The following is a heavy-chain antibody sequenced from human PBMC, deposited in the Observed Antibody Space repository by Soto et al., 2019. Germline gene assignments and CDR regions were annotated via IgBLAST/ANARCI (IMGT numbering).Heavy chain of an antibody. CDR3: ARDYDILTGFPPQASDI. Sequence: GGSLRLSCAASGFTFSSYGMHWVRQAPGKGLEWVAVIWYDGSNKYYADSVKGRFTISRDNSKNTLYLQMNSLRAEDTAVYYCARDYDILTGFPPQASDIWGQGTMVTVSS. CDR2: IWYDGSNK. CDR1: GFTFSSYG. V-gene: IGHV3-33*01. J-gene: IGHJ3*02. D-gene: IGHD3-9*01.